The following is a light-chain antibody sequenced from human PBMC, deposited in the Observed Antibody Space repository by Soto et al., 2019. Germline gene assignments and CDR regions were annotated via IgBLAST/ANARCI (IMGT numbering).Light chain of an antibody. CDR1: QTVITRS. Sequence: TVLMQSPGSLSLSPGHIATLSCRASQTVITRSLAWYQQKSGQAPRVIIYGASYRATGIPDRFSGSGSGTDCNLTISRLEPEDFAVYYCQQYGSSPITLGQGTRLEIK. CDR3: QQYGSSPIT. V-gene: IGKV3-20*01. J-gene: IGKJ5*01. CDR2: GAS.